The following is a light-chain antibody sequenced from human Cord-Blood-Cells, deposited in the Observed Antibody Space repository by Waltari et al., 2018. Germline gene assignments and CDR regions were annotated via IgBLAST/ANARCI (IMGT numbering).Light chain of an antibody. J-gene: IGLJ3*02. CDR2: DVS. CDR3: CSYAGSYTWV. Sequence: SAVTQPRSVSGSSGQSATIYCTGTRSDVGGYNFVSWYQQHPGKAPKLMIHDVSKRPSGVPDRFSGSKSGNTASLTISGLQAEDEADYYCCSYAGSYTWVFGGGTKLTVL. CDR1: RSDVGGYNF. V-gene: IGLV2-11*01.